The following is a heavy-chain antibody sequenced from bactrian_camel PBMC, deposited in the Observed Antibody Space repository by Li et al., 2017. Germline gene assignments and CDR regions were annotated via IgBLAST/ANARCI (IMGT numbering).Heavy chain of an antibody. V-gene: IGHV3S53*01. D-gene: IGHD7*01. J-gene: IGHJ6*01. CDR1: GDSATTCG. CDR2: IDSDGST. CDR3: AAFEDRGGRCLDFGY. Sequence: HVQLVESGGGSVQAGGSVILYCGASGDSATTCGMGWYRQAPGKEREGVASIDSDGSTNYADSVKVRFTIPQDNAKNTLYLLMSSLKPDDTAKYYCAAFEDRGGRCLDFGYWGQGTQVTV.